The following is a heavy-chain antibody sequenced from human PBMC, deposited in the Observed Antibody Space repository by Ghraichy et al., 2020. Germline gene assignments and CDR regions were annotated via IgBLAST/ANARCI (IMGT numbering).Heavy chain of an antibody. Sequence: GGSLRLSCAASGFTFSSYSMNWVRQAPGKGLEWVSYISSSSSTIYYADSVKGRFTISRDNAKNSLYLQMNSLRDEDTAVYYCARSYSNYYYYYGMDVWGQGTTVTVSS. V-gene: IGHV3-48*02. CDR3: ARSYSNYYYYYGMDV. D-gene: IGHD4-11*01. CDR2: ISSSSSTI. J-gene: IGHJ6*02. CDR1: GFTFSSYS.